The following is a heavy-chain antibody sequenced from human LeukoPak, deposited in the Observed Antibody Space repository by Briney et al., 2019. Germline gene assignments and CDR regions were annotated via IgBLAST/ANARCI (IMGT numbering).Heavy chain of an antibody. J-gene: IGHJ4*02. D-gene: IGHD6-13*01. CDR2: ISGSSSYI. CDR3: ARESWYVDYFDY. V-gene: IGHV3-48*02. Sequence: PGGSLRLSCAASGFTFSSYSMNWVRQAPGKGLEWVSYISGSSSYIYYADSVKGRFTISRDNAKNSLYLQMNSLRDEDTAVYYCARESWYVDYFDYWGQGTLVTVSS. CDR1: GFTFSSYS.